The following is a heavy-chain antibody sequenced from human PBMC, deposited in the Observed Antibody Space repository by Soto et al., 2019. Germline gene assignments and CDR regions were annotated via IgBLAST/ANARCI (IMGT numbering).Heavy chain of an antibody. V-gene: IGHV1-69*13. CDR1: GGTFSSYA. CDR3: ARDLEGVVTAYPVPLANYYYGMDV. D-gene: IGHD2-21*02. J-gene: IGHJ6*02. CDR2: IIPIFGTA. Sequence: SVKVSCKASGGTFSSYAISWVRQAPGQGLEWMGGIIPIFGTANYAQKFQGRVTITADESTSTAYMELSSLRSEDTAVYYCARDLEGVVTAYPVPLANYYYGMDVCGQGTTVTVSS.